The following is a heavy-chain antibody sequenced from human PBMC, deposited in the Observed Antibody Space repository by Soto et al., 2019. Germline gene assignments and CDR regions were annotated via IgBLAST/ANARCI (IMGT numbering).Heavy chain of an antibody. Sequence: TLSLTCTVSGGSISSSSYYWGWIRQPPGKGLEWIGSIYYSGSTYYNPSLKSRVTISVDTSKNQFSLKLSSVTAADTAVYYCARIEDYDILTGYYQGDAFDIWGQGTMVTVSS. V-gene: IGHV4-39*01. CDR1: GGSISSSSYY. CDR3: ARIEDYDILTGYYQGDAFDI. J-gene: IGHJ3*02. D-gene: IGHD3-9*01. CDR2: IYYSGST.